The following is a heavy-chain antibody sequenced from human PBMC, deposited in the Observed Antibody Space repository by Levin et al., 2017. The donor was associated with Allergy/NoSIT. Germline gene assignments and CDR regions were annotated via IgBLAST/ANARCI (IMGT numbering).Heavy chain of an antibody. CDR2: INSDGSST. D-gene: IGHD2-15*01. J-gene: IGHJ3*02. Sequence: LSLTCAASGFTFSSYWMHWVRPAPGKGLVWVSRINSDGSSTSYADSVKGRFTISRDNAKNTLYLQMNSLRAEDTAVYYCAREQPVVDAFDSWGQGTMVTVSS. V-gene: IGHV3-74*01. CDR1: GFTFSSYW. CDR3: AREQPVVDAFDS.